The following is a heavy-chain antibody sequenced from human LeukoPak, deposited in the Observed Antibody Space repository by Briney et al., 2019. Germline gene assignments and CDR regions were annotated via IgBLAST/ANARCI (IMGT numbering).Heavy chain of an antibody. D-gene: IGHD2-2*01. J-gene: IGHJ4*02. CDR3: AREGCSSTSCSQTSFDS. Sequence: SETLSLTCTVAGGSISSFYWHWIRQPPEKGLEWIGNIYYTGSTNFNPSLKGRVTISVVRSKNQFSLKLTSLTAADTAVYYCAREGCSSTSCSQTSFDSWGQGTLVSVSS. CDR1: GGSISSFY. V-gene: IGHV4-59*01. CDR2: IYYTGST.